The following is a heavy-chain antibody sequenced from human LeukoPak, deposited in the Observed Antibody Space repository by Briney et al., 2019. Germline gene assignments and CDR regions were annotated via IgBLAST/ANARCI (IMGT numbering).Heavy chain of an antibody. CDR2: IIHVSGTT. CDR3: ARSYYAYVWGSFHYTLDY. Sequence: SVKVSCKPSGGTFGSYAISWVRQAPGQGLEWLGGIIHVSGTTNYAQNFQGRVTITADESTNTAYMELSSLRSEDTTVYYCARSYYAYVWGSFHYTLDYWGQGTLVTVSS. CDR1: GGTFGSYA. D-gene: IGHD3-16*02. J-gene: IGHJ4*02. V-gene: IGHV1-69*13.